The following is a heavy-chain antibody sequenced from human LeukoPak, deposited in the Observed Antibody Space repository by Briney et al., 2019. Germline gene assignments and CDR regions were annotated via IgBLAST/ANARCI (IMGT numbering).Heavy chain of an antibody. V-gene: IGHV4-30-4*01. CDR3: ARALYYGDYDYYYGMDV. CDR1: GGSISSGDYY. CDR2: IYYSGST. Sequence: SQTLSLTCTVSGGSISSGDYYWSWIRQPPGKGLEWIGYIYYSGSTNYNPSLKSRVTISVDTSKNQFSLKLSSVTAADTAVYYCARALYYGDYDYYYGMDVWGQGTTVTVSS. J-gene: IGHJ6*02. D-gene: IGHD4-17*01.